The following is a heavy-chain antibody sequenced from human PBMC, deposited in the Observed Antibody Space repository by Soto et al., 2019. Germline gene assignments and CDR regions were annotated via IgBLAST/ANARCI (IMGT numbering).Heavy chain of an antibody. Sequence: GASVKVSCKASGYTFTRYTMHWVRQAPGQRLEWMAWINTGNGDTKYSKNFQGRVTITRDTSASTAYMELSSLRSEDTAVYYCARDGGYNWFDPWGPGTLVTVSS. CDR2: INTGNGDT. D-gene: IGHD3-3*01. V-gene: IGHV1-3*04. J-gene: IGHJ5*02. CDR3: ARDGGYNWFDP. CDR1: GYTFTRYT.